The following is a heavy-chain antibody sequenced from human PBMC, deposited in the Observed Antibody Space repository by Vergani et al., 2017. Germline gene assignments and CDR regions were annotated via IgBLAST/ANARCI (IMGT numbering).Heavy chain of an antibody. CDR2: INWNGGST. J-gene: IGHJ6*03. CDR1: GFTFDDYG. V-gene: IGHV3-20*04. D-gene: IGHD3-9*01. CDR3: ARAVRYDILTGYYYYMDV. Sequence: EVQLVESGGGLVQPGGSLRLSCAASGFTFDDYGMSWVRQAPGKGLEWVSGINWNGGSTGYADSVKGRFTISRDNAKNSLYLQMNSLRAEDTALYYCARAVRYDILTGYYYYMDVWGKGTTVTVSS.